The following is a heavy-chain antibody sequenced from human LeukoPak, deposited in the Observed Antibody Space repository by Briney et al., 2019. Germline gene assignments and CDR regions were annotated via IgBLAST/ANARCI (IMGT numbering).Heavy chain of an antibody. CDR2: ISWNSGTI. V-gene: IGHV3-9*01. J-gene: IGHJ3*02. Sequence: AGGSLRLSCAASGFTFDDYAMHWVRQAPGKGLEWVSSISWNSGTISYADSVKGRFTISRDNAKNSLYLQMNSLRAEDTAFYFCAKVAPARGVSFDIWGQGTMVTVSS. CDR3: AKVAPARGVSFDI. CDR1: GFTFDDYA. D-gene: IGHD2-2*01.